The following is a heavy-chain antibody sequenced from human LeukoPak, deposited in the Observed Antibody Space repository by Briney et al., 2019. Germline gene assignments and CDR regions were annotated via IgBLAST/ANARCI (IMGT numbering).Heavy chain of an antibody. J-gene: IGHJ5*02. CDR1: GGSISSYY. CDR3: ARDRHWFDP. V-gene: IGHV4-59*01. Sequence: SETLSLTCTVSGGSISSYYWSWIRQPPGKGLEWIGYIYYSGSTNYNPSLKSRAIISVDTSKNQFSLKLSSVTAADTAVYYCARDRHWFDPWGQGTLVTVSS. CDR2: IYYSGST.